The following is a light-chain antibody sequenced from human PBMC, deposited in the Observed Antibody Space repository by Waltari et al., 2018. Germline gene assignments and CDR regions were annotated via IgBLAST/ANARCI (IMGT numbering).Light chain of an antibody. Sequence: IQMTQSPSSLSASVGDRVTITCLASQNIKNFLNWYQQKPGKAPKLLIYVASTLQSGVSSRFSGSGFGTDFTLTISSLQPEDFATYFCQQTYTALWTFGQGTKVDI. CDR2: VAS. CDR3: QQTYTALWT. V-gene: IGKV1-39*01. CDR1: QNIKNF. J-gene: IGKJ1*01.